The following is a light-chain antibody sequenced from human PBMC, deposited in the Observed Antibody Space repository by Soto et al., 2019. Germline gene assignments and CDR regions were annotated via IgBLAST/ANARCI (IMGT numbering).Light chain of an antibody. CDR2: DAS. CDR3: QQYDSLPRT. J-gene: IGKJ1*01. Sequence: DIQMTQSSSSLSASVGDRVTITCQASQDTSNYLNWYQQKPGKAPKLLIYDASNLETGVPSRFSGSGSGTDFNLTISSLQPEDIATYYCQQYDSLPRTFGQGTKVDIK. V-gene: IGKV1-33*01. CDR1: QDTSNY.